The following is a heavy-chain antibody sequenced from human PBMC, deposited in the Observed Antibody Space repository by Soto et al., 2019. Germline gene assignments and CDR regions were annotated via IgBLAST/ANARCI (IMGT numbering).Heavy chain of an antibody. J-gene: IGHJ6*03. CDR3: ARAGFYGSGSYPYYYYMDV. Sequence: QVQLQESGPGLVKPSQTLSLTCTVSGGSISSGGYYWSWIRQHPGKGLEWIGYIYYSGSTYYNPSLKSRVTISVDTSKNRFSQRQSSVTAADMAVYYCARAGFYGSGSYPYYYYMDVWGKGTTVTVSS. V-gene: IGHV4-31*03. CDR2: IYYSGST. D-gene: IGHD3-10*01. CDR1: GGSISSGGYY.